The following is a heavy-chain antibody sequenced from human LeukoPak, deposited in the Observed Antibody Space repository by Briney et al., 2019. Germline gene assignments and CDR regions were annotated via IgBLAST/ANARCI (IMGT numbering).Heavy chain of an antibody. CDR1: GYTFTSNY. CDR3: ARDNSVRDEAWWFNP. Sequence: ASVKVSFEALGYTFTSNYMHRVRQAPGQGPEWMGVISPSGGSTTYAQKFQGRVTLTRDMSTSTDYLELSSLRSEDTAVYYCARDNSVRDEAWWFNPWGQGTLVTVSS. J-gene: IGHJ5*02. D-gene: IGHD5-24*01. V-gene: IGHV1-46*01. CDR2: ISPSGGST.